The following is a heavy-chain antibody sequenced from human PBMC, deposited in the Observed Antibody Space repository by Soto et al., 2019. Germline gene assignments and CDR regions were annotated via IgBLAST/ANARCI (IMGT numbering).Heavy chain of an antibody. CDR1: GFTFSSYD. D-gene: IGHD5-12*01. J-gene: IGHJ4*02. CDR3: ARILRGYSGYANFDY. V-gene: IGHV3-13*01. Sequence: SLRLSCAASGFTFSSYDMHWVRQATGKGLEWVSAISTAGDTYYPGSVKGRFTISRENAKNSLYLQMNSLRAEDTAVYYCARILRGYSGYANFDYWGQGTLVTVSS. CDR2: ISTAGDT.